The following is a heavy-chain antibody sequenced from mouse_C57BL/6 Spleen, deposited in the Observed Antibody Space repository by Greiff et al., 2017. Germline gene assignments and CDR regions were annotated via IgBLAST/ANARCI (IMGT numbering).Heavy chain of an antibody. V-gene: IGHV5-6*01. CDR2: ISSGGSYT. D-gene: IGHD4-1*01. J-gene: IGHJ4*01. Sequence: EVQGVESGGDLVKPGGSLKLSCAASGFTFSSYGMSWVRQTPDKRLEWVATISSGGSYTYYPDSVKGRFTISRDNAKNTLYLQMSSLKSDDTAMYYCARWESPMDYWGQGTSVTVSS. CDR1: GFTFSSYG. CDR3: ARWESPMDY.